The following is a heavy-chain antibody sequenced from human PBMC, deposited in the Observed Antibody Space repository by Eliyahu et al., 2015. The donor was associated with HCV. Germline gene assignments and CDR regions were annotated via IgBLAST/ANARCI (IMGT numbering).Heavy chain of an antibody. V-gene: IGHV4-34*01. J-gene: IGHJ3*02. CDR1: GGSFSGYY. CDR2: INHSGST. CDR3: ARGWGWGSTSAIAFDI. D-gene: IGHD7-27*01. Sequence: QVQLQQWGAGLLKPSETLSLTCTVHGGSFSGYYWNWIRQPPGKGLEWIGEINHSGSTNYNPSLKSRVTISVDTSKXQFSLNLNFVTAADTAVYYCARGWGWGSTSAIAFDIWGPGTMVTVSS.